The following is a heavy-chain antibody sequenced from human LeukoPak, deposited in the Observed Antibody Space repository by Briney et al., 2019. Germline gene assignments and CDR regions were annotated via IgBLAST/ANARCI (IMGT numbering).Heavy chain of an antibody. J-gene: IGHJ4*02. CDR1: GFTLIDYY. CDR3: ARMPYSNPGNFDD. CDR2: ISPNSGGT. V-gene: IGHV1-2*02. Sequence: ASMKLSCKASGFTLIDYYMHWVRQAPGHGLESMGWISPNSGGTNYAQKFQGRVTMSRDTCINTAYMELNNLRSDDTAIYYCARMPYSNPGNFDDWGEGTLVTVSS. D-gene: IGHD4-11*01.